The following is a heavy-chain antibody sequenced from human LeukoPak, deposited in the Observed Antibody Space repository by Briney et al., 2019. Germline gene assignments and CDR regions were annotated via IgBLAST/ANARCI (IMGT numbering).Heavy chain of an antibody. CDR2: IHHAGST. CDR1: DYYISSGHY. Sequence: PSETLSLTCTVSDYYISSGHYWGWIRQPPGKGLEWIGNIHHAGSTYYNPSLKSRVTISVDTSKNQFSLKLNSVTAADTAVYYCARDIDKTVMVFKSFDNCGQGTLVTVSS. CDR3: ARDIDKTVMVFKSFDN. V-gene: IGHV4-38-2*02. D-gene: IGHD5-18*01. J-gene: IGHJ4*02.